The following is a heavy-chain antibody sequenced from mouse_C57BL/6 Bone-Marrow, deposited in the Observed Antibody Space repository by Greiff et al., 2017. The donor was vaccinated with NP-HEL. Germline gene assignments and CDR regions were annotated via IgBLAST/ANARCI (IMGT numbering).Heavy chain of an antibody. V-gene: IGHV1-22*01. CDR3: ARRGRGDGEDWYFDF. CDR1: GYTFTDYN. Sequence: EVQLQESGPELVKPGASVKMSCKASGYTFTDYNMHWVKQSHGKSLEWIGYINPNNGGTSYNQKFKGKATLTVNKSSSTAYMELRSLTSEDSAVYYCARRGRGDGEDWYFDFWGTGTTVTVSS. CDR2: INPNNGGT. J-gene: IGHJ1*03.